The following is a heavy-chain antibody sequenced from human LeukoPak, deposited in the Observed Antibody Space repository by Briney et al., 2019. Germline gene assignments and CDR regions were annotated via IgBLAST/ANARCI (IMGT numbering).Heavy chain of an antibody. CDR2: ISGSGGST. D-gene: IGHD2-15*01. CDR3: AKDAPCSGGSCYQGYNDY. CDR1: GFTFSSYA. J-gene: IGHJ4*02. Sequence: GGSLRLSCAASGFTFSSYAMSWVRQAPGKGLEWVSAISGSGGSTYYADSVKGRFTISRDNSKNTLYLRMNSLRAEDTAVYYCAKDAPCSGGSCYQGYNDYWGQGTLVTVSS. V-gene: IGHV3-23*01.